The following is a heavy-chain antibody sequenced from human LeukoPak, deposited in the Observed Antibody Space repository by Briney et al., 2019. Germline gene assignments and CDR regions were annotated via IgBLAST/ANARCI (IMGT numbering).Heavy chain of an antibody. CDR1: GYTFTGYY. CDR3: ARDSSGQLPLNSGAFDI. CDR2: INPNSGGT. D-gene: IGHD1-26*01. Sequence: GASVKVSCKASGYTFTGYYMHWVRQAPGQGLEWMGCINPNSGGTNYAQKFQGRVTMTRDTSISTAYMELSRLRSDDTAVYYCARDSSGQLPLNSGAFDIWGQGTMVTVSS. V-gene: IGHV1-2*02. J-gene: IGHJ3*02.